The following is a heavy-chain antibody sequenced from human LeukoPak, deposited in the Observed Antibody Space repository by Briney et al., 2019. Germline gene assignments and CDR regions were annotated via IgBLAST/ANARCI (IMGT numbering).Heavy chain of an antibody. V-gene: IGHV1-18*01. CDR2: ISAYNGDT. D-gene: IGHD6-19*01. CDR1: GYTFTSYG. CDR3: ARAESSSGWYYFDY. J-gene: IGHJ4*02. Sequence: ASVKVSCKASGYTFTSYGISWVRQAPGQGLEWMGWISAYNGDTNYAQKLQGRVTMTTDTSTSTAYMELRSLRSDDTAVYYCARAESSSGWYYFDYWGQGTLVTVSS.